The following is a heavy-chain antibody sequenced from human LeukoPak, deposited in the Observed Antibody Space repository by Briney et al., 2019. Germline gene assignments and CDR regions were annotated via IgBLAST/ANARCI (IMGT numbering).Heavy chain of an antibody. CDR3: ARSTHSWFGWFEF. Sequence: GGSLRLSCEPSGFSFSNYAMNWVRQIPGKGLEWVSSISSGSSHIYYAESMKGRFTMSRDNSKNSVTLEMTSLRVEDTAVYYCARSTHSWFGWFEFWDQGTLVTVAS. J-gene: IGHJ5*01. CDR1: GFSFSNYA. V-gene: IGHV3-21*01. D-gene: IGHD3-10*01. CDR2: ISSGSSHI.